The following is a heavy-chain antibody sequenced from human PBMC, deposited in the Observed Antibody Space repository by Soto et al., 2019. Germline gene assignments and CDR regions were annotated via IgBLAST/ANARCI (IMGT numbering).Heavy chain of an antibody. D-gene: IGHD5-18*01. CDR3: AREGIHVDTAMGGNWFDP. Sequence: PSEALSLTCTVSGGSVSSGSYYWSWIRQPPGKGLEWIGYIYYSGSTNYNPSLRSRVTISVDTSKNQFSLKLSSVTAADTAVYYCAREGIHVDTAMGGNWFDPWGQGTLVPVSS. V-gene: IGHV4-61*01. CDR2: IYYSGST. J-gene: IGHJ5*02. CDR1: GGSVSSGSYY.